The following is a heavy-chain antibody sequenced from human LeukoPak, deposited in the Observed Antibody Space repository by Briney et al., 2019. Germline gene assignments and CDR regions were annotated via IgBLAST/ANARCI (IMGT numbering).Heavy chain of an antibody. J-gene: IGHJ4*02. V-gene: IGHV5-51*01. Sequence: GESLKISCKGSGYSFTNYWIGWVRQMTRTGLELMGLIYPGDSDTTYSPSFQGQVTISADKSITTAYLQWSSLNASDTAMYYCTRRMTRGVITSPFDSWGQGTLVSVYS. CDR2: IYPGDSDT. CDR3: TRRMTRGVITSPFDS. D-gene: IGHD3-10*01. CDR1: GYSFTNYW.